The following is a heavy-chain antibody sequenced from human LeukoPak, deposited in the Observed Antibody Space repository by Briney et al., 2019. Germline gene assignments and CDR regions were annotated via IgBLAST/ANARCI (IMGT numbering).Heavy chain of an antibody. CDR1: GFTFSSYA. CDR3: TTDGDYYDSSLNFDY. CDR2: IIGGGGST. Sequence: PGGSLRLSCAASGFTFSSYAMSWVRQAPGKGLEWVSTIIGGGGSTYYADSVKGRFTISRDNSKNTLYLQMNSLRAEDTAVYYCTTDGDYYDSSLNFDYWGQGTLVTVSS. D-gene: IGHD3-22*01. V-gene: IGHV3-23*01. J-gene: IGHJ4*02.